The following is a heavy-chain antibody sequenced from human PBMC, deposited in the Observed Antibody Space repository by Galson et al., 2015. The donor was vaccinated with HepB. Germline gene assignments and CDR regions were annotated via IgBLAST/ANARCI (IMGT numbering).Heavy chain of an antibody. J-gene: IGHJ6*02. D-gene: IGHD2-21*02. V-gene: IGHV3-48*03. Sequence: SLRLSCAASGFTFSSYEMNWVRQAPGKGLEWVSYISSSGSTIYYADSVKGRFTISRDNAKNSLYLQMNSLRAEDTAVYYCAGYCGGDCYREDYYYGMDVWGQGTTVTVSS. CDR2: ISSSGSTI. CDR1: GFTFSSYE. CDR3: AGYCGGDCYREDYYYGMDV.